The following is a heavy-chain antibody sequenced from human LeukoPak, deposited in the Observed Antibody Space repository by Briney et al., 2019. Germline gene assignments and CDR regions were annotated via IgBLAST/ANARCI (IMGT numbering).Heavy chain of an antibody. D-gene: IGHD6-19*01. CDR2: IYYSGST. CDR1: GGSISSYY. J-gene: IGHJ4*02. Sequence: PSETLSLTCTVSGGSISSYYWSWIRQPPGKGLEWIGSIYYSGSTYYNPSLKSRVTISVDTSKNQFSLKLSSVTAADTAVYYCARQPAISGWYYFDYWGQGTLVTVSS. V-gene: IGHV4-59*05. CDR3: ARQPAISGWYYFDY.